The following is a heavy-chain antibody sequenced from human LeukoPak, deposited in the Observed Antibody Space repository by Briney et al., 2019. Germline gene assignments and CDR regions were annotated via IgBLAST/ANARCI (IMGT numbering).Heavy chain of an antibody. CDR3: ARLTSAAAGLFDY. J-gene: IGHJ4*02. CDR2: ISSSSSYI. V-gene: IGHV3-21*01. CDR1: GSTFSSYS. Sequence: GGSLRLSCAASGSTFSSYSMNWVRQAPGKGLEWVSSISSSSSYIYYAYSVKGRFTISRDNAKNSLYLQMNSLRAEDTAVYYCARLTSAAAGLFDYWGQGTLVTVSS. D-gene: IGHD6-13*01.